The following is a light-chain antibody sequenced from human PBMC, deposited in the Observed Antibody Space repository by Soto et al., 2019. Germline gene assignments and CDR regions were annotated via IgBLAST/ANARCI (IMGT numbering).Light chain of an antibody. Sequence: IVLTQSPGILSLSPGERAALSCRASQSVTSNFLAWYQQKPGQAPRLLIYGASTRATGISDRFSGSGSGTDFTLTISRLEPEDFAVYYCHQYGTSPLTFGGGTKVEIK. J-gene: IGKJ4*01. CDR3: HQYGTSPLT. CDR2: GAS. V-gene: IGKV3-20*01. CDR1: QSVTSNF.